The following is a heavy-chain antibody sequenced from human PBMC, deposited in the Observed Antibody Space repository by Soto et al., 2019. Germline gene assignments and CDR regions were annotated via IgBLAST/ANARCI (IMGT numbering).Heavy chain of an antibody. CDR2: IYWNDDK. J-gene: IGHJ5*02. D-gene: IGHD6-19*01. Sequence: QITLKESGPTLVKPTQTLTLTCIFSGFSLRTSGVGVGWIRQPPGKALEWLGFIYWNDDKRYSPSLKGRLTITKDTSKNQVVLTMTNMDPVDTATYYCAKSGSSGWYGWFDPWGQGTLVTVSS. V-gene: IGHV2-5*01. CDR3: AKSGSSGWYGWFDP. CDR1: GFSLRTSGVG.